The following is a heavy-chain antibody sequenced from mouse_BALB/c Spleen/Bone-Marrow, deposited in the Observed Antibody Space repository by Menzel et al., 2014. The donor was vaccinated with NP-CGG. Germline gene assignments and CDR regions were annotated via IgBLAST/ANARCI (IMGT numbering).Heavy chain of an antibody. D-gene: IGHD2-4*01. Sequence: DVQLVESGGGLVKPGGSLKLSCAASGFTFSNFAMSWVRQTPDKRLEWVASISSGGSAYYPDSVKGRLSISRDNARDILFLQMSSLRSEDTAMYYCARGYDYVFDYWGQGTTLTVSS. J-gene: IGHJ2*01. CDR2: ISSGGSA. V-gene: IGHV5-6-5*01. CDR1: GFTFSNFA. CDR3: ARGYDYVFDY.